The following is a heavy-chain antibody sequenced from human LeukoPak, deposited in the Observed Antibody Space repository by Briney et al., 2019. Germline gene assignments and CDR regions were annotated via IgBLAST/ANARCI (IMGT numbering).Heavy chain of an antibody. J-gene: IGHJ6*03. Sequence: TGGSLRLSCAASGFTFSSYGMHWVRQAPGKGLEWVAVIWYDGSNKYYADSVKGRFTISRDNSKNTLYLQMNSLRAEDTAVYYCAKDGNYYGSGSYPYYLYYYYYYVDVWGKGTTVTVSS. V-gene: IGHV3-33*06. D-gene: IGHD3-10*01. CDR2: IWYDGSNK. CDR1: GFTFSSYG. CDR3: AKDGNYYGSGSYPYYLYYYYYYVDV.